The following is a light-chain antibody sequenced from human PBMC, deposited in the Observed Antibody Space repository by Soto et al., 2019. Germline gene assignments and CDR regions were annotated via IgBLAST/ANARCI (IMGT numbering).Light chain of an antibody. CDR3: SSYTSSSTRV. Sequence: QSVLTQPAPVSGSPGQSITISCTGTSSDVGGYKYVSWYQQHPGEAPKLMIYDVSNRPSGVSNRFSGSKSGNTASLTISGLQAEDEADYYCSSYTSSSTRVFGTGTKVTVL. CDR2: DVS. J-gene: IGLJ1*01. CDR1: SSDVGGYKY. V-gene: IGLV2-14*01.